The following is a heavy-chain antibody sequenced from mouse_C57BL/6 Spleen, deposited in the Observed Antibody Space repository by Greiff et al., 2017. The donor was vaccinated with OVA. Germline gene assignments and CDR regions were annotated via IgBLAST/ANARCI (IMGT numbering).Heavy chain of an antibody. D-gene: IGHD2-1*01. CDR2: INPNNGGT. CDR1: GYTFTDYY. J-gene: IGHJ4*01. CDR3: ARDGNSHYYAMDY. Sequence: EVQLQQSGPELVNPGASVKISCKASGYTFTDYYMNWVKQSHGKSLEWIGDINPNNGGTSYNQKFKGKATLTVDKSSSTAYMELRSLTSEDSAVYYCARDGNSHYYAMDYWGQGTSVTVSS. V-gene: IGHV1-26*01.